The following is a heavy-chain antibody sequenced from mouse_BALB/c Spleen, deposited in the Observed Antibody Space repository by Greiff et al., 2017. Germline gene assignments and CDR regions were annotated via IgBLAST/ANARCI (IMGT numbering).Heavy chain of an antibody. CDR3: TRSPYYRSIYAMDY. Sequence: EVKLMESGGGLVQPGGSMKLSCVASGFTFSNYWMNWVRQSPEKGLEWVAEIRLKSNNYATHYAESVKGRFTISRDDSKSSVYLQMNNLRAEDTGIYYCTRSPYYRSIYAMDYWGQGTSVTVSS. D-gene: IGHD2-14*01. J-gene: IGHJ4*01. CDR2: IRLKSNNYAT. V-gene: IGHV6-6*02. CDR1: GFTFSNYW.